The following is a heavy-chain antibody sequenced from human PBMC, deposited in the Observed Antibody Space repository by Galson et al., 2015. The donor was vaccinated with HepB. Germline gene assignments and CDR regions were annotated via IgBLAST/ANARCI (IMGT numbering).Heavy chain of an antibody. V-gene: IGHV3-30*18. CDR2: ISYDGSNK. J-gene: IGHJ3*02. Sequence: SLRLSCAASGFTFSSYGMHWVRQAPGKGLEWVAVISYDGSNKYYADSVKGRFTISRDNSKNTLYLQMNSLRAEDTAVYYCAKGRDGYKFDAFDIWGQGTMVTVSS. CDR3: AKGRDGYKFDAFDI. D-gene: IGHD5-24*01. CDR1: GFTFSSYG.